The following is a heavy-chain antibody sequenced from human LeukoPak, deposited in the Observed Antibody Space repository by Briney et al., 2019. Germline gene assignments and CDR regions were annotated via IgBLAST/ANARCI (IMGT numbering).Heavy chain of an antibody. D-gene: IGHD2-15*01. CDR2: NNHNGST. CDR1: GGAFRGYY. V-gene: IGHV4-34*01. J-gene: IGHJ4*02. Sequence: LEALVLHCAFYGGAFRGYYWSWIRPPPRKGLEGIGGNNHNGSTNYNPSLKSRVTISVDTSKNQFSLKLSSVTAADTAVYYCARRGRGMRDMETDIVTIPDKSFDYWGQGTLVTVSS. CDR3: ARRGRGMRDMETDIVTIPDKSFDY.